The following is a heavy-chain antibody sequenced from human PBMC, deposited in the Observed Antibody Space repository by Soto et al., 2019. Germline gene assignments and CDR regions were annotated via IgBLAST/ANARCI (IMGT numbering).Heavy chain of an antibody. Sequence: ASVKVSCKASGYTFTSYAMHWVRQAPGQRLEWMGWINAGNGNTKYSQKFQGRVTITADESTSTAYMELSSLRSEDTAVYYCARGPHYDYVWGSYRGVWFDSWGKGTLVTVSS. CDR1: GYTFTSYA. CDR2: INAGNGNT. J-gene: IGHJ5*01. D-gene: IGHD3-16*02. CDR3: ARGPHYDYVWGSYRGVWFDS. V-gene: IGHV1-3*01.